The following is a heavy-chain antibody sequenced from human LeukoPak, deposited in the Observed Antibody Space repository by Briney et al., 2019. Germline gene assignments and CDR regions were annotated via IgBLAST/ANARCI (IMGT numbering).Heavy chain of an antibody. Sequence: GGSLRLSCVASGFIFSNYWMHWVRQAPGKGLVWVSRIDTDGSSTSYADSVKGRFTISRDNSKNTLYLQMNSLRAEDTAVYYCARVVGPVVGATTGYFQHWGQGTLVTVSS. J-gene: IGHJ1*01. CDR3: ARVVGPVVGATTGYFQH. D-gene: IGHD1-26*01. CDR2: IDTDGSST. CDR1: GFIFSNYW. V-gene: IGHV3-74*01.